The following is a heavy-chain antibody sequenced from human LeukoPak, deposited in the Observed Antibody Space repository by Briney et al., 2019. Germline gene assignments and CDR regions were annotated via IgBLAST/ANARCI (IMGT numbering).Heavy chain of an antibody. J-gene: IGHJ5*02. CDR2: INHSGST. Sequence: PSETLSLTCAVYGGSFSGYYWSWIRQPPGKGLEWIGEINHSGSTNYNPSLKSRVTISVDTSKNQSSLKLSSVTAADTAVYYCARGPRQQLVLLRFDPWGQGALVTVSS. CDR3: ARGPRQQLVLLRFDP. D-gene: IGHD6-13*01. CDR1: GGSFSGYY. V-gene: IGHV4-34*01.